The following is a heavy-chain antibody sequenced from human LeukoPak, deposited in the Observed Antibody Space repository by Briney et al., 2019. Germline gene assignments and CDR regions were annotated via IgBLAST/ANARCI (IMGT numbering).Heavy chain of an antibody. CDR1: GFTFSDHY. Sequence: GGSLRLSCAASGFTFSDHYMNWIRQAPGKGLEWISRISDSGTTIKYADSVKGRFTVSRDNAKNSLYLQMNSLRAEDTAVYYCARDPDTSSKVDYWGQGTLVTVSS. J-gene: IGHJ4*02. CDR3: ARDPDTSSKVDY. V-gene: IGHV3-11*01. D-gene: IGHD6-6*01. CDR2: ISDSGTTI.